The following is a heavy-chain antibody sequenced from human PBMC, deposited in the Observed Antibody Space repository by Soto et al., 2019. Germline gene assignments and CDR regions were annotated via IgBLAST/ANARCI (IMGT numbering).Heavy chain of an antibody. CDR3: ASIAYSVSGFDY. V-gene: IGHV4-39*01. CDR1: GGSISGGRSGYY. CDR2: IYYDGSP. D-gene: IGHD1-26*01. Sequence: PSETLSLTCSVSGGSISGGRSGYYWGWIRQSPGKGLEWIGTIYYDGSPYYNPSLKSRVAISLDTSKNQFSLSLTSVTAADTGVYYCASIAYSVSGFDYWGQGTLVTVSS. J-gene: IGHJ4*02.